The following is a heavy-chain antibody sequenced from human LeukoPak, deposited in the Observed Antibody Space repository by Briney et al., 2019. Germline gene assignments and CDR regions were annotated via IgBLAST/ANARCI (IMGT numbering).Heavy chain of an antibody. Sequence: ASVKVSCKASGYTFTSYAMNWVRQAPGQGLEWMGWINTNTGNPTYAQGFTGRFVFSLDTSVSTAYLQISSLKAEDTAVYYCASSIYYGGKTEYFDYWGQGTLVTVSS. D-gene: IGHD4-23*01. V-gene: IGHV7-4-1*02. CDR3: ASSIYYGGKTEYFDY. J-gene: IGHJ4*02. CDR2: INTNTGNP. CDR1: GYTFTSYA.